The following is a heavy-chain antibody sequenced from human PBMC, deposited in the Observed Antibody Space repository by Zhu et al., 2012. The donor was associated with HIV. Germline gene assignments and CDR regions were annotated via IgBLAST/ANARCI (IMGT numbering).Heavy chain of an antibody. Sequence: QVQLQESGPGLVKPSQTLSLTCTVSGGSISSGDYYWSWIRQPPGKGLEWIAYIHHSGTTYYNPSLKSRLSISIDTSKNQFSLRLSSVSAADTAVYFCARADWSGTTYYYYMDVWSERDHGHRLL. CDR2: IHHSGTT. D-gene: IGHD4-17*01. J-gene: IGHJ6*03. CDR3: ARADWSGTTYYYYMDV. V-gene: IGHV4-30-4*08. CDR1: GGSISSGDYY.